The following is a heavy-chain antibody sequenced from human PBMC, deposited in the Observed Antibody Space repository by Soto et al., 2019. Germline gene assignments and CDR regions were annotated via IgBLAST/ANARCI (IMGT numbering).Heavy chain of an antibody. CDR1: GYSFTSYW. J-gene: IGHJ6*03. CDR3: ARHSLTYYDFWSGYSGTVPFYMDV. CDR2: IYPGDSDT. D-gene: IGHD3-3*01. Sequence: GESLKISCKGSGYSFTSYWIGWVRQMPGKGLEWMGIIYPGDSDTRYSPSFQGQVTISADKSISTAYLQWSSLKASDTAMYYCARHSLTYYDFWSGYSGTVPFYMDVWGKGTTVTVSS. V-gene: IGHV5-51*01.